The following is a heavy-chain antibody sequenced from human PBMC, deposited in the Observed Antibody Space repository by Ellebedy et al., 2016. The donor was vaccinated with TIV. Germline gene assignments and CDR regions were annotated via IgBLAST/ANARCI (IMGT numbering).Heavy chain of an antibody. CDR1: GFTFSTYW. CDR3: AREFYGMDV. Sequence: GESLKISCAASGFTFSTYWMSWVRQAPGKGLEWVANIKEEGNEKYYVDSVKGRFTISRDNAKNSLYLQMNSLRAEDTAVYYCAREFYGMDVWGQGTTVTVSS. V-gene: IGHV3-7*03. J-gene: IGHJ6*02. CDR2: IKEEGNEK.